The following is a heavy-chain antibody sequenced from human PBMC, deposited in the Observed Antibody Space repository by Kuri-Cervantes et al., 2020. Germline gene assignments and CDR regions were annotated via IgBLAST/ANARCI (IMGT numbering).Heavy chain of an antibody. CDR2: INPSGGST. Sequence: ASAKVSCKASGYTFTSYYMHWVRQAPGQGLEWMGIINPSGGSTSYAQKFQGRVTMTRDTSTSTVYMELSSLRSEDTAVYYCARARIQLRASDYWGQGTLVTVSS. V-gene: IGHV1-46*01. CDR1: GYTFTSYY. J-gene: IGHJ4*02. D-gene: IGHD5-18*01. CDR3: ARARIQLRASDY.